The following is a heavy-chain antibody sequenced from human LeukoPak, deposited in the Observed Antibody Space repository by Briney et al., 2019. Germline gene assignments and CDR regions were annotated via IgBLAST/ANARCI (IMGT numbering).Heavy chain of an antibody. CDR1: GFTFSSYW. Sequence: PGGSLRLSCAASGFTFSSYWMHWVRQAAGKGLVWVSRINSDGSSTSYADSVKGRFTISRDNAKNTLYLQMNSLRAEDTAVYYCARSDTPGIAVAGTWVDYWGQGTPVTVSS. V-gene: IGHV3-74*01. CDR2: INSDGSST. D-gene: IGHD6-19*01. J-gene: IGHJ4*02. CDR3: ARSDTPGIAVAGTWVDY.